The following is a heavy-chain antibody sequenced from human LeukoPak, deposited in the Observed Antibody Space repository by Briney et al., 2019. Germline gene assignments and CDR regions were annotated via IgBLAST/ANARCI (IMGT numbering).Heavy chain of an antibody. D-gene: IGHD1-26*01. CDR2: IYYSGSI. CDR1: GGSISSYY. CDR3: ARAIGRDNWFDP. Sequence: PSETLSLTCTVSGGSISSYYWSWIRQPPGKGLEWIGYIYYSGSINYNPSLKSRVTISVDTSKNQFSLKLSSVTAADTAVYYCARAIGRDNWFDPWGQGTLVTVSS. J-gene: IGHJ5*02. V-gene: IGHV4-59*01.